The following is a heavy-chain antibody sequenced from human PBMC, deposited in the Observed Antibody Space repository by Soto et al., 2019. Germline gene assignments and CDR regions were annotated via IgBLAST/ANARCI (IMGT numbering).Heavy chain of an antibody. CDR1: CGSISSSSYY. J-gene: IGHJ6*02. CDR3: ARHIYCSSTSCYMGYYYGMDV. V-gene: IGHV4-39*01. CDR2: IYYSGST. D-gene: IGHD2-2*02. Sequence: LSLTCTVSCGSISSSSYYWGWIRQPPGKGLEWIGSIYYSGSTYYNPSLKSRVTISVDTSKNQFSLKLSSVTAADTAVYYCARHIYCSSTSCYMGYYYGMDVWGQGTTVTVSS.